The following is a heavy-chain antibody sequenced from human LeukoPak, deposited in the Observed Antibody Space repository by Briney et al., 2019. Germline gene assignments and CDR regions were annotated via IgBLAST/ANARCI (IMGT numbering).Heavy chain of an antibody. CDR3: ARTGSSSWWSPYYYYYGMDV. CDR2: MNPNSGNT. D-gene: IGHD6-13*01. J-gene: IGHJ6*02. V-gene: IGHV1-8*01. Sequence: ASVKVSCKASGYTFTSYDINWVRQATGQGLEWMGWMNPNSGNTGYAHKFQGRVTITRNTSINTAYRELSSLRSEDTAVYYCARTGSSSWWSPYYYYYGMDVWGQGTTVTVSS. CDR1: GYTFTSYD.